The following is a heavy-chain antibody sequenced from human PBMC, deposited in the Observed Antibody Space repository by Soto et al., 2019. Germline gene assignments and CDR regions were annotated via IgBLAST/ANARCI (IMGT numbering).Heavy chain of an antibody. CDR3: ARDNAMVRGVIFFRSFQN. CDR1: GYTFTSYG. CDR2: INVGNGNT. V-gene: IGHV1-18*01. Sequence: GASVKLSCKASGYTFTSYGISWVRQAPGQRLEWMGWINVGNGNTKSSQNLQGRVTMTRDTSTSTVYMELSSLRSEDTAVYYCARDNAMVRGVIFFRSFQNWGQGTLVTVSS. J-gene: IGHJ1*01. D-gene: IGHD3-10*01.